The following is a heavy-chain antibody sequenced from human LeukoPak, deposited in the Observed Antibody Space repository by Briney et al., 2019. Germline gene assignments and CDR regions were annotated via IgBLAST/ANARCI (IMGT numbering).Heavy chain of an antibody. CDR2: IYYSGST. V-gene: IGHV4-39*01. CDR3: ARPAEGSIAAADAFDI. J-gene: IGHJ3*02. D-gene: IGHD6-13*01. Sequence: SETLSLTCTVSGGSISSSSYYWGWIRQPPGKGLEWIGSIYYSGSTYYNPSLKSRVTISVDTSKNQFSLKLSSVTAADTAVYYCARPAEGSIAAADAFDIWGQGTMVTVSS. CDR1: GGSISSSSYY.